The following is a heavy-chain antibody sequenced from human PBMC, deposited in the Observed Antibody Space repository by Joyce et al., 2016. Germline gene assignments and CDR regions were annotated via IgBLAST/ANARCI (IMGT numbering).Heavy chain of an antibody. J-gene: IGHJ1*01. V-gene: IGHV1-46*01. Sequence: QVQLVQSGSEVKRPGSSVRISCQASGYNFAAYYIQWVRQAPGQGLEWMGIINPRGDSTRYSRKFQGRVTLTSDRSTGSVYMDLSSLASEDTAIYYCARTFVPTAGSGYHPLEYWGQGTLVTVSS. D-gene: IGHD6-13*01. CDR2: INPRGDST. CDR3: ARTFVPTAGSGYHPLEY. CDR1: GYNFAAYY.